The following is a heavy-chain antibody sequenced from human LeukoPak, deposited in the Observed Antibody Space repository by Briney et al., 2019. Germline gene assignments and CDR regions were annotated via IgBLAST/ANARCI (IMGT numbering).Heavy chain of an antibody. J-gene: IGHJ4*02. CDR1: GYTFTSYD. D-gene: IGHD2-2*01. Sequence: ASVKVSCKASGYTFTSYDIHWVRQATGQGLEWMGWMNPNSGNTGYAQKFQGRVTMTRHPSIRPAYLELSRLPSEPTAVYYCARVARGLRVVPSDSYYFDYWGQGTLVTVSS. CDR3: ARVARGLRVVPSDSYYFDY. CDR2: MNPNSGNT. V-gene: IGHV1-8*01.